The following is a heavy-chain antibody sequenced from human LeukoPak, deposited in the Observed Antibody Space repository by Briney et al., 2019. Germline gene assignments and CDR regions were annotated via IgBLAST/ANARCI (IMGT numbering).Heavy chain of an antibody. Sequence: GESLRLSCAASGFTFSSYSMNWVRQAPGKGLEWVSSISSSSSYIYYGDSVKGRFTISRDNAKNSLYLQMNSLRAEDTAVYYCAREPSNYGDHYFDYWGQGTLVTVSS. CDR2: ISSSSSYI. V-gene: IGHV3-21*01. CDR1: GFTFSSYS. D-gene: IGHD4-17*01. J-gene: IGHJ4*02. CDR3: AREPSNYGDHYFDY.